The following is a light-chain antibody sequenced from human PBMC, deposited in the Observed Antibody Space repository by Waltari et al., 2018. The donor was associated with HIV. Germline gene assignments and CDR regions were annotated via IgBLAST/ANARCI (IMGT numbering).Light chain of an antibody. Sequence: EIVMTQSPATLSVSPGERVSLSCRASQSVSSNVVWYQQKPGQAPRVLIYGASTRAADIPARFSGSGAGTEFTLTISSLQSEDFEVYYCQQFHNWPRTFGQGTKVEIK. CDR2: GAS. V-gene: IGKV3-15*01. J-gene: IGKJ1*01. CDR1: QSVSSN. CDR3: QQFHNWPRT.